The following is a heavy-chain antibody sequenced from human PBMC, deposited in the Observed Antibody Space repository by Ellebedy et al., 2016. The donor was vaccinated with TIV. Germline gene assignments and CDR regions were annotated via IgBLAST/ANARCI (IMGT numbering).Heavy chain of an antibody. V-gene: IGHV3-48*02. D-gene: IGHD3-3*01. Sequence: PGGSLRLSCAASGFTFSSYSMNWVRQAPGKGLEWVSYISSSSSTIYYADSVKGRFTISRDNAKNSLYLQMNSLRDEDTAVYYCARDKSITIFGVVIENDAFDIWGQGTMVTVSS. CDR1: GFTFSSYS. CDR3: ARDKSITIFGVVIENDAFDI. CDR2: ISSSSSTI. J-gene: IGHJ3*02.